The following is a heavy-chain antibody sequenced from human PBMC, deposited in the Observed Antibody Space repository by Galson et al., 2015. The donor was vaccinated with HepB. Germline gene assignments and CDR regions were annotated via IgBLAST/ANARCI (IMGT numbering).Heavy chain of an antibody. Sequence: SLRLSCAASGFTVSTNYMTWVRQAPGKGLEWVSVIYSGGRTDYADSVKGRFTASTDNSRNTLYLQMNSLRDEDTAVYYCARGVGRFAYFDYWGQGALVTVSS. CDR3: ARGVGRFAYFDY. J-gene: IGHJ4*02. CDR1: GFTVSTNY. V-gene: IGHV3-66*01. CDR2: IYSGGRT. D-gene: IGHD1-26*01.